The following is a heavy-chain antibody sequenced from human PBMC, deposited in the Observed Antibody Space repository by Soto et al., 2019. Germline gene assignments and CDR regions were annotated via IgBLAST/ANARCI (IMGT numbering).Heavy chain of an antibody. CDR3: AKGRGYYDSSGSLDY. V-gene: IGHV3-23*01. CDR2: ISGSGGST. J-gene: IGHJ4*02. D-gene: IGHD3-22*01. Sequence: GSLRLSCAASGFTFSSYAMSWVRQAPGKGLEWVSAISGSGGSTYYADSVKGRFTISRDNSKNTLYLQMNSLRAEDTAVYYCAKGRGYYDSSGSLDYWGQGTLVTVSS. CDR1: GFTFSSYA.